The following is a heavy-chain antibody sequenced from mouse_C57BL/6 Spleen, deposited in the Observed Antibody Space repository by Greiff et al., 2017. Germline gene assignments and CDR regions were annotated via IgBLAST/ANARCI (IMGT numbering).Heavy chain of an antibody. CDR3: ACHEGKITTVVARGFDY. J-gene: IGHJ2*01. CDR1: GYTFTEYT. Sequence: VQLQQSGAELVKPGASVKLSCKASGYTFTEYTIHWVKQRSGQGLEWIGWFYPGSGSIKYNEKFKDKATLTADKSSSTVYMELSRLTSEDSSVYFCACHEGKITTVVARGFDYWGQGTTLTVSS. V-gene: IGHV1-62-2*01. D-gene: IGHD1-1*01. CDR2: FYPGSGSI.